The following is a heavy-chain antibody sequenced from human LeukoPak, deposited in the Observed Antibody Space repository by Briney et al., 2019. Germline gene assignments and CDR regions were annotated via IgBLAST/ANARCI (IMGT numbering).Heavy chain of an antibody. CDR3: ARISDSSGYYPSYFDS. D-gene: IGHD3-22*01. Sequence: ASVKVSCKASGYTFINYGIIWVRQAPGQGLEWMGWISAYNGNTNYAQKLQGRVTMTTDTSTSTAYMELRSLRSDDTAVYYCARISDSSGYYPSYFDSWGRGTLVTVSS. CDR1: GYTFINYG. V-gene: IGHV1-18*01. J-gene: IGHJ4*02. CDR2: ISAYNGNT.